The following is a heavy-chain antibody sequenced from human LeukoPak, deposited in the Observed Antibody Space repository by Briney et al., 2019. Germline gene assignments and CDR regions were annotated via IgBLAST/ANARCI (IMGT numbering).Heavy chain of an antibody. CDR2: ISSSGTTI. D-gene: IGHD3-9*01. CDR3: ARVTYDILTGYSQAFDY. Sequence: GGSLRLSCVASGFTFSSYEMNWVRQAPGKGLEWVSYISSSGTTIYYADSVKGRFTISRDNAKNSLYLQMNSLRAEDTAVYYCARVTYDILTGYSQAFDYWGQGTLVTVSS. CDR1: GFTFSSYE. J-gene: IGHJ4*02. V-gene: IGHV3-48*03.